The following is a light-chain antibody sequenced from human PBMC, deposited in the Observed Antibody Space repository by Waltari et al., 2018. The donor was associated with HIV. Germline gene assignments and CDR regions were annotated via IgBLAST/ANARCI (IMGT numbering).Light chain of an antibody. Sequence: QSALTQPRPASGSPGQSVTNSCTGASSDLGVSNSVSWYQQRPGKAPKVIISEVSQRSSGVPNRFSGSTSGNTASLTVSGLQADDEAEYFCSFYGGSNILVFGGGTKLTVL. CDR3: SFYGGSNILV. V-gene: IGLV2-8*01. CDR1: SSDLGVSNS. CDR2: EVS. J-gene: IGLJ2*01.